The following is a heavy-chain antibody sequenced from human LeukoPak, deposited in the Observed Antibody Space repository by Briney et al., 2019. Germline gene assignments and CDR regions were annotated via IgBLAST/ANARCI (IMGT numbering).Heavy chain of an antibody. CDR3: AKDLNYYDSSASHQGAFDI. V-gene: IGHV3-30-3*01. Sequence: PGRSLRLSCAASGFTFSSYAMHWVRQAPGKGLEWVAVISYDGSNKYYADSVKGRFTISRDNSKNTLYLQMNSLRAEDTAVYYCAKDLNYYDSSASHQGAFDIWGQGTMVTVSS. D-gene: IGHD3-22*01. CDR1: GFTFSSYA. CDR2: ISYDGSNK. J-gene: IGHJ3*02.